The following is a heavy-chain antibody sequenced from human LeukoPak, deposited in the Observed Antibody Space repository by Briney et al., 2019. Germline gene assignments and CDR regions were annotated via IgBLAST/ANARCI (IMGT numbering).Heavy chain of an antibody. Sequence: SGGSLRLSCAASGFRFSSYAMSWVRQAPGKGLEWVSSVSGSGDSTYYADSVKGRFTISRDNSKNTLYLQMNSLRAEDTAVYYCARDPRGYSYGFGIDYWGQGTLVTVSS. CDR2: VSGSGDST. V-gene: IGHV3-23*01. J-gene: IGHJ4*02. CDR1: GFRFSSYA. CDR3: ARDPRGYSYGFGIDY. D-gene: IGHD5-18*01.